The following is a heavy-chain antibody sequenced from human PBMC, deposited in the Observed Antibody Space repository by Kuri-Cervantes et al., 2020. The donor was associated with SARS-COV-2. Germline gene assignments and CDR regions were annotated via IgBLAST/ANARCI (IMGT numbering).Heavy chain of an antibody. J-gene: IGHJ4*02. CDR2: IYYSGST. CDR1: GGSISSSSYY. V-gene: IGHV4-39*07. Sequence: ESLKISCTVSGGSISSSSYYWGWIRQPPGKGLEWIGSIYYSGSTYYNPSLKSRVTISVDTSKNQFSLKLSSVTAADTAVYYCARTINSGSYYNPHCYFDYWGQGTLVTVSS. D-gene: IGHD3-10*01. CDR3: ARTINSGSYYNPHCYFDY.